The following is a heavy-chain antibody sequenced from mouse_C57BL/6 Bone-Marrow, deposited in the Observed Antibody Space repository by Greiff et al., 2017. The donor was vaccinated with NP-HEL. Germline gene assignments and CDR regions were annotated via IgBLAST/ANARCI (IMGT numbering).Heavy chain of an antibody. V-gene: IGHV2-5*01. Sequence: QVQLKQSGPGLVQPSQSLSITRTVSGFSFTSHGVHRVRQSPGKGPEWLGVIWRGGSTDYNAAFISRLSITKDNSKSQVFFKMNSLQADDTAIYYYAEKTPYYGSSAMDYWGQGTSVTVSS. CDR3: AEKTPYYGSSAMDY. CDR1: GFSFTSHG. CDR2: IWRGGST. D-gene: IGHD1-1*01. J-gene: IGHJ4*01.